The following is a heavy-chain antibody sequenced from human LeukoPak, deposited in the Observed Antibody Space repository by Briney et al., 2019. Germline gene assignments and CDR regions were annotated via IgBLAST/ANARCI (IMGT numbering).Heavy chain of an antibody. CDR1: GYTFTGYY. CDR3: ARVYRVDEFDY. Sequence: GASVKVSCKASGYTFTGYYMHWVRQAPGQGLEWMGRINPNSGNTNYAQKLQGRVTMTTDTSTSTAYMELRSLRSDDTAVYYCARVYRVDEFDYWGQGTLVTVSS. V-gene: IGHV1-2*06. D-gene: IGHD2-15*01. J-gene: IGHJ4*02. CDR2: INPNSGNT.